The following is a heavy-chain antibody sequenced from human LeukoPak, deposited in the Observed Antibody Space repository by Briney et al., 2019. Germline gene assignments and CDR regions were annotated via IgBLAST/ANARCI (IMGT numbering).Heavy chain of an antibody. CDR1: GGSISSGGYY. J-gene: IGHJ5*02. CDR3: ARAYCGGDCYKGPYNWFDP. V-gene: IGHV4-31*03. D-gene: IGHD2-21*02. Sequence: SQTLSLTCTVSGGSISSGGYYWSWIRQHPGEGLEWIGYIYYSGSTYYNLSLKSRVTISGDTSKNQFSLKLSSVTAADTAVYYCARAYCGGDCYKGPYNWFDPWGQGTLVTVSS. CDR2: IYYSGST.